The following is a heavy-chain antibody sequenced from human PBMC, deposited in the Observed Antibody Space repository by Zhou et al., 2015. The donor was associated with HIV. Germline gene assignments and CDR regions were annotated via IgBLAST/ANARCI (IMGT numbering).Heavy chain of an antibody. J-gene: IGHJ6*02. CDR1: GGTFSSYT. Sequence: QVQLVQSGAEVKKPGSSVKVSCKASGGTFSSYTISWVRQAPGQGLEWMGRIIPILGIANYAQKFQGRVTITADKSTSTAYMELSSLRSEDTAVYYCARGDLGYYYGMDVWGQGTTVTVSS. D-gene: IGHD3-16*01. CDR2: IIPILGIA. CDR3: ARGDLGYYYGMDV. V-gene: IGHV1-69*02.